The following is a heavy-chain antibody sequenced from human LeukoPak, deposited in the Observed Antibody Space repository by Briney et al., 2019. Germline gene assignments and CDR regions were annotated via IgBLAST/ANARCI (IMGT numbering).Heavy chain of an antibody. Sequence: RASETLSLTCTVSGDSISSGDYYWSWIRQPAGKGLEWIGRISSSGSTNYNPSLKSRVTISVDTSKNQFSLKLTSVTAADTAVYYSTRAASSGPLFTYHMDVWGKGTTVTVSS. CDR2: ISSSGST. D-gene: IGHD3-22*01. J-gene: IGHJ6*03. V-gene: IGHV4-61*02. CDR1: GDSISSGDYY. CDR3: TRAASSGPLFTYHMDV.